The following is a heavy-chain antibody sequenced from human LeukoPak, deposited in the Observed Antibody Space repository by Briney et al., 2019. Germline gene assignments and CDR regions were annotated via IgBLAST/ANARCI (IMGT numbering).Heavy chain of an antibody. CDR3: AKGGRVITFGGVIGYGMDV. J-gene: IGHJ6*02. CDR1: GFTFSSYG. CDR2: IRYDGSNK. V-gene: IGHV3-30*02. D-gene: IGHD3-16*02. Sequence: HPGGSLRLSCAASGFTFSSYGMHWVRQAPGKGLEWVAFIRYDGSNKYYADSVKGRFTISRDNSKNTLYLQMNSLRAEDTAVYYCAKGGRVITFGGVIGYGMDVWGQGTTVTVSS.